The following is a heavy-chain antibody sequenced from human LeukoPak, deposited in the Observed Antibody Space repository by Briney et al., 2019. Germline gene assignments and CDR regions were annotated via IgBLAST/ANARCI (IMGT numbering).Heavy chain of an antibody. D-gene: IGHD6-6*01. CDR1: GFTFYNYG. Sequence: PGGSLRLSCAASGFTFYNYGMHWVRQAPGKGLEWVAVISHDGSNIHYGDPVKGRFTISRDNSKNTLYLQMNSLRAEDTGVYYCARDPVDHLAARDWGQGTLVTVSS. CDR3: ARDPVDHLAARD. CDR2: ISHDGSNI. V-gene: IGHV3-30*03. J-gene: IGHJ4*02.